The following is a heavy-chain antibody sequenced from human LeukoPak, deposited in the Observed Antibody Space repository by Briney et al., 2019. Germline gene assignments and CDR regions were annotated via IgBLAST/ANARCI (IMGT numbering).Heavy chain of an antibody. CDR1: GFTFSSYW. CDR2: INGSGDAT. CDR3: AKSDCGSDGCKLLHY. Sequence: GGSLRLSCAASGFTFSSYWMTWVRQAPGKGLEWVSSINGSGDATLYADSVMGRFTISRDNAKNTVSLQMNNLRAEDTAVYYCAKSDCGSDGCKLLHYWGQGTLVTASS. D-gene: IGHD3-10*01. V-gene: IGHV3-23*01. J-gene: IGHJ4*02.